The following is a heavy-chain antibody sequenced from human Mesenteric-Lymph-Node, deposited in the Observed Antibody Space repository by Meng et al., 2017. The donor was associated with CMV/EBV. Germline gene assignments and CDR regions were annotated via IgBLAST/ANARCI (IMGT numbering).Heavy chain of an antibody. J-gene: IGHJ3*02. V-gene: IGHV4-34*01. CDR2: INHSGST. CDR3: ARGLIKKYFYGSGTYTDAFDI. Sequence: CSWSWIRQPPGKGLEWIGEINHSGSTNYNPSLKSRVTISVDTSKNQFSLRLSSVTAADTAVYYCARGLIKKYFYGSGTYTDAFDIWGQGTMVTVSS. D-gene: IGHD3-10*01. CDR1: CS.